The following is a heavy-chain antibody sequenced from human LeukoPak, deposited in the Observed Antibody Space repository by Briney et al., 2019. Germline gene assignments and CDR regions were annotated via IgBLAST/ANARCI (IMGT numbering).Heavy chain of an antibody. J-gene: IGHJ4*02. CDR3: ARCRIAAAGTDY. Sequence: SETLSLTCTVSGGSISSGGYYWSWIRQHPGKGLEWIGYIYYSGSTYYNPSLKSRVTISVDTSKNQFSLMLSSVTAADTAVYYCARCRIAAAGTDYWGQGTLVTVSS. CDR2: IYYSGST. CDR1: GGSISSGGYY. V-gene: IGHV4-31*03. D-gene: IGHD6-13*01.